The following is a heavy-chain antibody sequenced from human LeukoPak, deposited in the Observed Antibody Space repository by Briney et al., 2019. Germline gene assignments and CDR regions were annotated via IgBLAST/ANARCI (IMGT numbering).Heavy chain of an antibody. Sequence: SVEVSCKASGGTFSSYAISWVRQAPGQGLEWMGGIIPIFGTANYAQKFQGRVTITTDESTSTAYMELSSLRSEDTAVYYCARGDVVVVAATDYYYYMDVWGKGTTVTVSS. CDR1: GGTFSSYA. J-gene: IGHJ6*03. D-gene: IGHD2-15*01. CDR3: ARGDVVVVAATDYYYYMDV. CDR2: IIPIFGTA. V-gene: IGHV1-69*05.